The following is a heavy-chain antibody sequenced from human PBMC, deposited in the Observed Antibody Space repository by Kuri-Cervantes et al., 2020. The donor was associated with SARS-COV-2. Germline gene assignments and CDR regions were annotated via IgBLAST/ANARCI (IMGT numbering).Heavy chain of an antibody. CDR2: MNPNSGNT. CDR3: ARGRLWPRLFGSGWYVLDY. Sequence: ASVKVSCKASGYTFTSYDINWVRQATGQGLEWMGWMNPNSGNTGYAQKFQGRVTMTRNTSVSTAYMELSSLGSEDTAVYYCARGRLWPRLFGSGWYVLDYWGQGTLVTVSS. V-gene: IGHV1-8*02. CDR1: GYTFTSYD. J-gene: IGHJ4*02. D-gene: IGHD6-19*01.